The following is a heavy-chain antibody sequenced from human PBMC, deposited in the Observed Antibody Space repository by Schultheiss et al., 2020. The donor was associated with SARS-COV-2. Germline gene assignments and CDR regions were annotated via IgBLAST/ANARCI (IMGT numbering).Heavy chain of an antibody. CDR3: ARMADYGDYWYFDR. CDR2: IYYSGST. CDR1: GGSISSYY. D-gene: IGHD4-17*01. Sequence: SETLSLTCTVSGGSISSYYWSWIRQPQGKGLEWIGYIYYSGSTYYNPSLKSLVTISVDTSKNQFSLKLSSVTAADTAVYYCARMADYGDYWYFDRWGRGTLVTVSS. J-gene: IGHJ2*01. V-gene: IGHV4-59*08.